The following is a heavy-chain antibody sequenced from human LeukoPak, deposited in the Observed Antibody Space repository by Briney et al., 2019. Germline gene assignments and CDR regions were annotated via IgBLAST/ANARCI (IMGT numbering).Heavy chain of an antibody. CDR1: GFTFSNYW. D-gene: IGHD3-9*01. CDR2: IKQDGSEK. CDR3: TTDDWARTAY. Sequence: GGSLRLSCAASGFTFSNYWMSWVRQAPGKGLEWVANIKQDGSEKYYVDSVQGRVTISRDNAKNSLYLQMNSLRAEDTAVYYCTTDDWARTAYWGQGTLVAVSS. J-gene: IGHJ4*02. V-gene: IGHV3-7*01.